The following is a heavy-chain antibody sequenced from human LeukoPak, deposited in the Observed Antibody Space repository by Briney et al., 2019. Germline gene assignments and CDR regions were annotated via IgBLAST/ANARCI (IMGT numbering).Heavy chain of an antibody. D-gene: IGHD3-10*01. CDR2: ISACAGSA. Sequence: GGSLRLSCEVSGFTFSNYAMNWVRQAPGKGLEWVSSISACAGSAVYGDSVKGRFTISRVNAENTLYLQMNSLRADDTAIYYCAKDQRSGEYDYGWGPFDIWGQGTMVTVSS. V-gene: IGHV3-23*01. J-gene: IGHJ3*02. CDR3: AKDQRSGEYDYGWGPFDI. CDR1: GFTFSNYA.